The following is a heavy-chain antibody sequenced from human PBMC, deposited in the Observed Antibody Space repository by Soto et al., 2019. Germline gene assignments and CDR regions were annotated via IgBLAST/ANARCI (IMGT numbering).Heavy chain of an antibody. CDR1: GGTFSSYA. D-gene: IGHD4-17*01. V-gene: IGHV1-69*13. J-gene: IGHJ5*02. Sequence: SVKVSCKASGGTFSSYAISWVRQAPGQGLEWMGGIIPIFGTANYAQKFQGRVTITADESTSTAYMELSSLRSEDTAVYYCARDYGDSNWFDPWGQGTLVTVSS. CDR3: ARDYGDSNWFDP. CDR2: IIPIFGTA.